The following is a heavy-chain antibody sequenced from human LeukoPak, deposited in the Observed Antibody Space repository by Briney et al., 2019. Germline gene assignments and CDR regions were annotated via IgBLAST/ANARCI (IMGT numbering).Heavy chain of an antibody. Sequence: ASVKVSCKASGGTFSSYAISWVRQAPGQGLEWMGGIIPIFGTANYAQKFQGRVAITADESTSTAYMELSSLRSEDTAVYYCATLPFYGDYVFDYWGQGTLVTVSS. D-gene: IGHD4-17*01. CDR1: GGTFSSYA. CDR2: IIPIFGTA. J-gene: IGHJ4*02. V-gene: IGHV1-69*13. CDR3: ATLPFYGDYVFDY.